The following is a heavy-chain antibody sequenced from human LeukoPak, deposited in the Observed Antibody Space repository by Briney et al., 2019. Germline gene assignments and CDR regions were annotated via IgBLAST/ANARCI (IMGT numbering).Heavy chain of an antibody. CDR2: ISAYNGNT. V-gene: IGHV1-18*01. J-gene: IGHJ4*02. CDR3: ARAFGRDGYDY. CDR1: GYTFTSYG. D-gene: IGHD5-24*01. Sequence: EASVKVSCKASGYTFTSYGISWVRQAPGQGLEWMGWISAYNGNTNYAQKLQGRVTMTTDTSTSTAYMELSSLRSEDTAVYYCARAFGRDGYDYWGQGTLVTVSS.